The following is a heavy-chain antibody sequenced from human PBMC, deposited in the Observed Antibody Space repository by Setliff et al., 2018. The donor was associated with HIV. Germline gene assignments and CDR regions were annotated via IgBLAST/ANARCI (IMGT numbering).Heavy chain of an antibody. J-gene: IGHJ6*02. Sequence: GASVKVSCKASGYTFTSYAMHWVRQAPGQGLEWMGVINPTGGSTRNTQKFQGRVAMTRDTSTSTAYMEVSRLRSDDTAVYYCARDHCSSSGCYEYSYYGMDVWGQGTTVTVSS. CDR1: GYTFTSYA. V-gene: IGHV1-46*01. D-gene: IGHD2-2*01. CDR2: INPTGGST. CDR3: ARDHCSSSGCYEYSYYGMDV.